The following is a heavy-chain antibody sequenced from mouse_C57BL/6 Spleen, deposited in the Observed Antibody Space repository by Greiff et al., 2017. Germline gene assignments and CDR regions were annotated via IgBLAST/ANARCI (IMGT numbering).Heavy chain of an antibody. D-gene: IGHD1-1*01. CDR3: ASITTVVAPYFDD. CDR2: IDPEDGET. J-gene: IGHJ2*01. V-gene: IGHV14-2*01. CDR1: GFNIKDYY. Sequence: VQLQQSGAELVKPGASVKLSCTASGFNIKDYYMHWVKQRPEQGLEWIGRIDPEDGETKYAPKFQGKATITADTSSNTAYLQLSSLTSEDTAVYYCASITTVVAPYFDDWGQGTTLTVSS.